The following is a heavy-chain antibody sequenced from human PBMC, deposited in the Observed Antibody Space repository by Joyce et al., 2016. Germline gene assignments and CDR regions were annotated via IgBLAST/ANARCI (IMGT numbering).Heavy chain of an antibody. J-gene: IGHJ4*02. V-gene: IGHV3-30-3*01. D-gene: IGHD3-22*01. CDR3: ARGADTSGYYPAY. CDR2: ISYDGNNK. Sequence: QVQLVESGGGVVQPGRSLRLSCAASGFSVSPYVMYWVRQAPGKGLECVAVISYDGNNKYYADSGKGRCTVSRDNSKNTLYLQVNSLGAEDTAVYYCARGADTSGYYPAYWGQGTLVTVSS. CDR1: GFSVSPYV.